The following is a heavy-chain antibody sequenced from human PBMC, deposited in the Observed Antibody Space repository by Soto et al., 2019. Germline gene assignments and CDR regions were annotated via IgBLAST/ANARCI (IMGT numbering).Heavy chain of an antibody. V-gene: IGHV3-30*18. Sequence: GSLRLSCAASGFTFSSYGMHWVRQAPGKGLEWVAVISYDGSNKYYADSVKGRFTISRDNSKNTLYLQMNSLRAEDTAVYYCAKIIAARAYYYYYGMDVWGQGTTVTVYS. CDR3: AKIIAARAYYYYYGMDV. CDR1: GFTFSSYG. J-gene: IGHJ6*02. D-gene: IGHD6-6*01. CDR2: ISYDGSNK.